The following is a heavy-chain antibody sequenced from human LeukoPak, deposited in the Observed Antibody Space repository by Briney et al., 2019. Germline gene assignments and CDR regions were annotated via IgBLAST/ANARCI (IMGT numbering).Heavy chain of an antibody. CDR3: ARRDGYSYGAGYFDY. Sequence: ASEKVSCKASGYTFTSYDINWVRQATGQGLEWMGWMNPNSGNTGYAQKFQGRVTMTRNTPISTAYMELSSLRSEDTAVYYCARRDGYSYGAGYFDYWGQGALVTVSS. CDR1: GYTFTSYD. J-gene: IGHJ4*02. D-gene: IGHD5-18*01. CDR2: MNPNSGNT. V-gene: IGHV1-8*01.